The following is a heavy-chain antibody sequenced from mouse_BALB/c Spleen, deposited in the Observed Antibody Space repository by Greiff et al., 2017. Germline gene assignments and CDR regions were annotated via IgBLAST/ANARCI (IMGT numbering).Heavy chain of an antibody. CDR3: ARSFATAAMDY. V-gene: IGHV5-17*02. D-gene: IGHD1-2*01. J-gene: IGHJ4*01. CDR2: LSSGSSTI. CDR1: GFTFSSFG. Sequence: EVNVVESGGGLVQPGGSRKLSCAASGFTFSSFGMHWVRQAPEKGLEWVAYLSSGSSTIYYADTVKGRFTISRDNPKNTLFLQMTSLRSEDTAMYYCARSFATAAMDYWGQGTSVTVSS.